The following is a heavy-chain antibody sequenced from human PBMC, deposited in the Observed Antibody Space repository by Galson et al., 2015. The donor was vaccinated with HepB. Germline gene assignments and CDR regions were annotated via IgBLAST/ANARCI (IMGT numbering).Heavy chain of an antibody. D-gene: IGHD3-9*01. CDR1: EYNFTNYW. V-gene: IGHV5-10-1*01. Sequence: QSGAEVKKPGESLRISCKTSEYNFTNYWVSWVRQMPGKGPEWMGKIDPTDSYTNYSPSFQGHVTISTDKSVSTAYLQWNSLKASDTAIYYCARQPYYYDALTGYHWVTHYFDYWGPGALVTFSS. CDR3: ARQPYYYDALTGYHWVTHYFDY. J-gene: IGHJ4*02. CDR2: IDPTDSYT.